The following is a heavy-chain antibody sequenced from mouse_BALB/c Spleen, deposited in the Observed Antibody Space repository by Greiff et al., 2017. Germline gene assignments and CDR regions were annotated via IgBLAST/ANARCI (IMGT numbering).Heavy chain of an antibody. V-gene: IGHV5-12-2*01. CDR3: ARYGYDGFAY. Sequence: EVQLVESGGGLVQPGGSLKLSCAASGFTFSSYTMSWVRQTPEKRLEWVAYISNGGGSTYYPDTVKGRFTISRDNAKNTLYLQMSSLKSEDTAMYYCARYGYDGFAYWGQGTLVTVSA. CDR2: ISNGGGST. J-gene: IGHJ3*01. D-gene: IGHD2-2*01. CDR1: GFTFSSYT.